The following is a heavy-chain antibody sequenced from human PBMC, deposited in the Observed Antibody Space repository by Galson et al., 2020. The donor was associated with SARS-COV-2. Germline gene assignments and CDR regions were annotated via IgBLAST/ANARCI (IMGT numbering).Heavy chain of an antibody. J-gene: IGHJ6*01. CDR1: GYTFTGYY. V-gene: IGHV1-2*02. Sequence: ASVKVSCKASGYTFTGYYMHWVRQAPGQGLEWMGWINPNSGGTNYAQKFQGRVTMTRDTSISTAYMELSRLRSDDTAVYYCARAPSKRLHQGPIGLPPGTLLQEHLWG. CDR2: INPNSGGT. CDR3: ARAPSKRLHQGPIGLPPGTLLQEHL.